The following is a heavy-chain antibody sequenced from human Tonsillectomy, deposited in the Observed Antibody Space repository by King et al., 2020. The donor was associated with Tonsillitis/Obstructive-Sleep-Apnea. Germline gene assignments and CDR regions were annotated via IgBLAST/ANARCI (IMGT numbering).Heavy chain of an antibody. V-gene: IGHV3-30*18. Sequence: VQLVESGGGVVQPGRSLRLSCAASGFTFSSYGMHWVRQAPGKGLEWVAVISYDGSNKYYADSVKGRFTISRDNSKNTLYLQMNSLRAEDTAVYYCAKPSGGGRGHAFDTWGQGTMVTVSS. CDR2: ISYDGSNK. D-gene: IGHD3-10*01. J-gene: IGHJ3*02. CDR3: AKPSGGGRGHAFDT. CDR1: GFTFSSYG.